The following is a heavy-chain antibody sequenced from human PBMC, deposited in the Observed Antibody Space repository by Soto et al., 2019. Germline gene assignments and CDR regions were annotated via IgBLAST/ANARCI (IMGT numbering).Heavy chain of an antibody. Sequence: SVEVSCKASGGTFSSYTISWVRQAPGQGLEWMGRSIPILGIANYAQKFQGRVTITADKSTSTAYMELSSLRSEDTAVYYCARDNGRSGFDYWGQGTLLTVAS. CDR1: GGTFSSYT. CDR2: SIPILGIA. CDR3: ARDNGRSGFDY. J-gene: IGHJ4*02. V-gene: IGHV1-69*04. D-gene: IGHD3-10*01.